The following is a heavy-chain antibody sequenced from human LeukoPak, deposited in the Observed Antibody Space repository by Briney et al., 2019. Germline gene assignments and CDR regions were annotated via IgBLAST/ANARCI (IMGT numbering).Heavy chain of an antibody. J-gene: IGHJ4*02. CDR3: AADTSGYRIFNY. CDR2: IDYSGST. Sequence: SETLSLTCTVSGGSISRGGYCWSWIRQHPGKGLEWVGYIDYSGSTFYNPSLKSRLTMSIDTSKNQFSLKLSSVTAADTAVYYCAADTSGYRIFNYWGQGTLVTVSS. V-gene: IGHV4-31*03. D-gene: IGHD3-22*01. CDR1: GGSISRGGYC.